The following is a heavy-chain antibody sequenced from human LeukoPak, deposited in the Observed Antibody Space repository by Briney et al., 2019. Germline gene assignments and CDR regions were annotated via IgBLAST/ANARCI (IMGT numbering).Heavy chain of an antibody. J-gene: IGHJ4*02. CDR3: ARRGYSYDYFDY. V-gene: IGHV5-51*01. CDR1: GYSFTSYL. D-gene: IGHD5-18*01. CDR2: NWPGDSQP. Sequence: GESLKISCKGSGYSFTSYLIGWGRQKPGKGLEWMGINWPGDSQPKYSPSFQGQVTISVDKSISTAYLQWSSLKASDTAMYYCARRGYSYDYFDYWGQGTLVTVSS.